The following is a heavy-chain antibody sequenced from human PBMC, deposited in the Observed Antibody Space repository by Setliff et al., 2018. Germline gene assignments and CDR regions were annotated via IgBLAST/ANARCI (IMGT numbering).Heavy chain of an antibody. V-gene: IGHV3-7*01. J-gene: IGHJ6*02. CDR3: ARDGVYYAMDV. CDR2: IKQDGSEI. Sequence: GSLRLSCAASALTFSSYWMNWVRQAPGKGLEWVANIKQDGSEIYYADSVRGRFTISRDNAKNSVFLQMNSLRADDTAVYYCARDGVYYAMDVWGQGTTVTVSS. CDR1: ALTFSSYW.